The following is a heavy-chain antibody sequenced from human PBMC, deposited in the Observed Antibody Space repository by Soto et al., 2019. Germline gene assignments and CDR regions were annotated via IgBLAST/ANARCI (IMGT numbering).Heavy chain of an antibody. Sequence: ASVKVSCKASGYTFTSLDVYWVRQAAGQGLEWMGYMNPRSGNTGYEQKFQGRVTMTRDTSISTAYMELSSLTSDDTAVYYCTASSWTGAGIDFWGQGTPVTVSS. CDR2: MNPRSGNT. J-gene: IGHJ4*01. CDR3: TASSWTGAGIDF. CDR1: GYTFTSLD. D-gene: IGHD6-13*01. V-gene: IGHV1-8*01.